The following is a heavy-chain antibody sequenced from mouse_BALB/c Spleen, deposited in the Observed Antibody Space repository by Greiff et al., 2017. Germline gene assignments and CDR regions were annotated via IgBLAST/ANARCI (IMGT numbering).Heavy chain of an antibody. CDR1: GYTFTSYW. J-gene: IGHJ4*01. D-gene: IGHD1-1*01. V-gene: IGHV1-87*01. CDR3: ARGYYYGSSYYAMDY. Sequence: QVQLQQSGAELARPGASVKLSCKASGYTFTSYWMQWVKQRPGQGLEWIGAIYPGDGDTRYTQKFKGKATLTADKSSSTAYMQLSSLASEDSAVYYCARGYYYGSSYYAMDYWGQGTSVTVSS. CDR2: IYPGDGDT.